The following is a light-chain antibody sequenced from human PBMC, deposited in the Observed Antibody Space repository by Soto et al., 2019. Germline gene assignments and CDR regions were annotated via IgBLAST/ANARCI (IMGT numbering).Light chain of an antibody. CDR3: SSYTSGSTLGV. Sequence: SVLTQPASGSGSPGQSITISCTGTSSDVGGYNYVSWYQQPPGKAPKLMIYEVSNRPSGVSNRFSGSKSGNTASLTISGLQAEDEADYYCSSYTSGSTLGVFGTGTKVTVL. V-gene: IGLV2-14*01. CDR2: EVS. J-gene: IGLJ1*01. CDR1: SSDVGGYNY.